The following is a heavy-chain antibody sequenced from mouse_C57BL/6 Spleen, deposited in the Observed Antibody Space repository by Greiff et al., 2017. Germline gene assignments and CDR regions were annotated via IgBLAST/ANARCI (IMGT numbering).Heavy chain of an antibody. Sequence: EVHLVESGGDLVKPGGSLKLSCAASGFTFSSYGMSWVRQTPDKRLEWVATISSGGSYTYYPDSVKGRFTISRDNAKNTLYLQMSSLKSEDTAMYYCARHDYYGSRWYFDVWGTGTTVTVSS. V-gene: IGHV5-6*01. D-gene: IGHD1-1*01. CDR1: GFTFSSYG. J-gene: IGHJ1*03. CDR3: ARHDYYGSRWYFDV. CDR2: ISSGGSYT.